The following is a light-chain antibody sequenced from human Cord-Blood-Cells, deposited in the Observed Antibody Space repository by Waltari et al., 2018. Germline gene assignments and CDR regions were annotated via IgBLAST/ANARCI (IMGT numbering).Light chain of an antibody. V-gene: IGKV1-39*01. CDR3: QQKYSTPIT. Sequence: DIQMTQSPSSLSASVGDRVTITCRASQSISSYLNWYQQKPGKAPKLLLYAASSLQSGVPSRCSRSGSGTDFTLTNSSLQPEDFATYYCQQKYSTPITFGQGTRLEIK. J-gene: IGKJ5*01. CDR1: QSISSY. CDR2: AAS.